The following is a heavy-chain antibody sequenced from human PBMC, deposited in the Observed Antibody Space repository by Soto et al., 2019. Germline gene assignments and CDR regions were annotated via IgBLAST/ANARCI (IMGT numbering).Heavy chain of an antibody. V-gene: IGHV3-74*01. CDR3: AREVPYGDWDYFDY. CDR2: INSDGSST. Sequence: EVQLVESGGGLVQPGGSLRLSCAASGFTFSSYWMHWVRQAPGKGLVWVSRINSDGSSTSYADSVKGRFTISRDNAKNTLYLQMNSLRAEDTAVYYCAREVPYGDWDYFDYWGQGTLVTVSS. CDR1: GFTFSSYW. J-gene: IGHJ4*02. D-gene: IGHD4-17*01.